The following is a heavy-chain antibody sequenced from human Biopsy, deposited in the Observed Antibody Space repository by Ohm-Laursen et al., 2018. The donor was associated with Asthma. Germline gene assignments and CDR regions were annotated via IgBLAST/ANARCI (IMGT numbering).Heavy chain of an antibody. Sequence: SLRLSCSASGFTFSNYGMHWVRQVAGKGLDWVAVVTYDGISQYYADSVKGRFTISRDNSKNTLYLQMNSLRAEDTAVYYCAKRRGYYDSSGKGDETFDYWGQGTLVTVSS. CDR1: GFTFSNYG. CDR2: VTYDGISQ. V-gene: IGHV3-30*18. J-gene: IGHJ4*02. D-gene: IGHD3-22*01. CDR3: AKRRGYYDSSGKGDETFDY.